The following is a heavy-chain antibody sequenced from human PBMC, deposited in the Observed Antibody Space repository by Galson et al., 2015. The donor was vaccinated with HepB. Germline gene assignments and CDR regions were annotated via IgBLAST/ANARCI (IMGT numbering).Heavy chain of an antibody. CDR2: ISYDGSNK. CDR1: GFTFSSYG. J-gene: IGHJ5*02. D-gene: IGHD5-18*01. CDR3: AKDSSRGYSYGLKVCWFDP. V-gene: IGHV3-30*18. Sequence: SLRLSCAASGFTFSSYGMHWVRQAPGKGLEWVAVISYDGSNKYYADSVKGRVTISRDNSKNTLYLQMNSLRAENTAVYYCAKDSSRGYSYGLKVCWFDPWGQGTLVTVSS.